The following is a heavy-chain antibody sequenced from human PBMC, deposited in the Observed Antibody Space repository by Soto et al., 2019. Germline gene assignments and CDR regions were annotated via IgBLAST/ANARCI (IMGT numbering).Heavy chain of an antibody. CDR3: AREFTGYSNSGLGG. D-gene: IGHD6-13*01. Sequence: LELAWTACGLRFLSYEINFFRKAQGKGLEWVSYISGSGSPIYYAASVKGRFTISRDNAKNSLYLQMNSLRAEDTAVYYCAREFTGYSNSGLGGWGHGTKVTVSS. CDR1: GLRFLSYE. CDR2: ISGSGSPI. V-gene: IGHV3-48*03. J-gene: IGHJ6*02.